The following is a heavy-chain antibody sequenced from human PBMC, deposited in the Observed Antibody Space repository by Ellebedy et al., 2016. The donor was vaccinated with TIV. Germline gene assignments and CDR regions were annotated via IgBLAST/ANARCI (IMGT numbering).Heavy chain of an antibody. J-gene: IGHJ4*02. D-gene: IGHD4-11*01. Sequence: SLKISCAASGFAFDAYAMHWVRQAPGKGLEWVSGISWNSGDIAYADSVKGRFTIFRANAKNSLYLRMNSLRPEDTAFYYCALLSGRAVTTYGYWGQGTLVTVSS. CDR1: GFAFDAYA. CDR3: ALLSGRAVTTYGY. CDR2: ISWNSGDI. V-gene: IGHV3-9*01.